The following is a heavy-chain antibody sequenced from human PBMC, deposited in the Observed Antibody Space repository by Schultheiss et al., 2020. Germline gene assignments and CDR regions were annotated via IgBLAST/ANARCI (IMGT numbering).Heavy chain of an antibody. CDR1: GFTFSSYA. CDR2: ISYDGKNK. J-gene: IGHJ6*02. Sequence: GGSLRLSCAASGFTFSSYAMHWVRQAPGKGLEWVAVISYDGKNKYYADSVKGRFTISRDNSKNTLYLQMNSLRAEDTAVYYCARDPPIYGDYEGLFYYYGMDVWGQGTTVTVSS. D-gene: IGHD4-17*01. V-gene: IGHV3-30*04. CDR3: ARDPPIYGDYEGLFYYYGMDV.